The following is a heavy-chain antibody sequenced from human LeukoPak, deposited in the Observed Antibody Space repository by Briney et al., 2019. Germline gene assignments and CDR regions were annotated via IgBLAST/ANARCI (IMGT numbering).Heavy chain of an antibody. CDR1: GHTFTSYA. D-gene: IGHD3-10*01. Sequence: GASVKVSCKASGHTFTSYAISWVRQAPGQGLEWMGWISAYNGNTNYAQKLQGRVTMTRDTSISTAYMELSRLRSDDTAVYYCARDPVLLWFGELSQTRFDPWGQGTLVTVSS. V-gene: IGHV1-18*01. CDR3: ARDPVLLWFGELSQTRFDP. J-gene: IGHJ5*02. CDR2: ISAYNGNT.